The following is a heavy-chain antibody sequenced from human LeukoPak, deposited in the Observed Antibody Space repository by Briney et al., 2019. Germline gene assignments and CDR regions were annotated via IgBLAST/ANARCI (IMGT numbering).Heavy chain of an antibody. J-gene: IGHJ4*02. Sequence: GASVKVSCKGSGYTFTNYGINWVRQATGQGLEWMGWMNPNSGNTGYAQKSQGRVTMTRNTSISTAYMELSSLRSEDTAVYYCARGNSGSHDYWGQGTLVTVSS. CDR2: MNPNSGNT. CDR3: ARGNSGSHDY. V-gene: IGHV1-8*02. CDR1: GYTFTNYG. D-gene: IGHD1-26*01.